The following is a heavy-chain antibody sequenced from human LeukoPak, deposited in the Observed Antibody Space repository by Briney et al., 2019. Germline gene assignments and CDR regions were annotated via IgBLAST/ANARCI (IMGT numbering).Heavy chain of an antibody. J-gene: IGHJ4*02. V-gene: IGHV3-23*01. D-gene: IGHD5-12*01. CDR1: GFTFSTYA. CDR2: VRGSGTDT. CDR3: AKTSRGNSGYDSPFHY. Sequence: GGSLRLSCAASGFTFSTYAMSWVRQAPGKGLEWVSAVRGSGTDTYYAHSVKGRFTISRDNSKNTLYLQMNSLRAEDTAIYYCAKTSRGNSGYDSPFHYWGQGTLVTVSS.